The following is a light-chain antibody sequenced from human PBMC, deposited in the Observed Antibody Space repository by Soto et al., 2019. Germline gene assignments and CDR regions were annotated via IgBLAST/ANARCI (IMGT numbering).Light chain of an antibody. Sequence: QLVLTQPPSVSGAPGQRVTISCTGSSSNIGAGYDVHWYQQLPGTAPKLLIYGNSNRPSGVPDRFSGSKSGTSASLVITGLQAEDEADYYCQSYDSSLSGPWVFGGGTKLTVL. V-gene: IGLV1-40*01. CDR1: SSNIGAGYD. CDR2: GNS. J-gene: IGLJ3*02. CDR3: QSYDSSLSGPWV.